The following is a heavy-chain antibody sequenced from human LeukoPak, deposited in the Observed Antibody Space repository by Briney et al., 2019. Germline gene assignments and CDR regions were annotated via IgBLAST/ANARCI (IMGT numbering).Heavy chain of an antibody. CDR2: MYHSGST. CDR1: GYSISSGHY. CDR3: AVEVYDYVWGSYRYNGY. J-gene: IGHJ4*02. D-gene: IGHD3-16*02. Sequence: SETLSLTCTVSGYSISSGHYWGWIRQPPGKGLEWIGSMYHSGSTNYNPSLKSRVTISVDTSKNQFSLKLSSVTAADTAVYYCAVEVYDYVWGSYRYNGYWGQGTLVTVSS. V-gene: IGHV4-38-2*02.